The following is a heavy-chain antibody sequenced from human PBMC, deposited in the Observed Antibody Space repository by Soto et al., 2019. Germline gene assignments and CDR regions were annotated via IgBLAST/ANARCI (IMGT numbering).Heavy chain of an antibody. CDR1: GGSISSGGYY. D-gene: IGHD2-15*01. J-gene: IGHJ4*02. V-gene: IGHV4-31*03. Sequence: SETLSLTCTVSGGSISSGGYYWSWIRQHPGKGLEWIGFIYYSGYTYYNPSLKSRVSISVDTSKNQFSLKLSSVTAADTAVYYCARVLGYCTGGNCYPDYWGQGTMVTVSS. CDR2: IYYSGYT. CDR3: ARVLGYCTGGNCYPDY.